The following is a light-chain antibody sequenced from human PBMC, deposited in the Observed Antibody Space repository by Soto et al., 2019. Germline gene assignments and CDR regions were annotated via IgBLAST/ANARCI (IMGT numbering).Light chain of an antibody. V-gene: IGKV4-1*01. Sequence: DIVLTQSPDSLAVSLGERATINCKSSQSLLYSSKNKNYLAWYQQKPGQPPNLLIYWASTRESGVPDRFSGSGSGTEFTLTMSSLQAEDVAVYYCQQYYSTPRTFGQGTKVEIK. CDR1: QSLLYSSKNKNY. J-gene: IGKJ1*01. CDR3: QQYYSTPRT. CDR2: WAS.